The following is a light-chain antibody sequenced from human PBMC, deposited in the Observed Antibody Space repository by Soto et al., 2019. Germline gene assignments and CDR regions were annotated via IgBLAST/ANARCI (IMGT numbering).Light chain of an antibody. V-gene: IGKV3-15*01. J-gene: IGKJ1*01. Sequence: EIVLTQSPGTLSLSPGERATLSCRASQSVSSYLAWYQQRPGQAPRLLIYDTSTRAAGIAARFSGSGSGTEFTLTISSLQSEDFAVYYCQQYNNWPPWTFGQGTKVDIK. CDR1: QSVSSY. CDR3: QQYNNWPPWT. CDR2: DTS.